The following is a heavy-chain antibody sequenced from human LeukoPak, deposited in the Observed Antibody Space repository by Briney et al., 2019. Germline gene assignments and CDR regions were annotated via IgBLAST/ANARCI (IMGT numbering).Heavy chain of an antibody. J-gene: IGHJ6*02. CDR2: IYSGGST. Sequence: PGGSLRLSCAASGFTVSSNYMSWVRQAPGKGLEWVSLIYSGGSTYYADSVKGRFTISRDISKNTLYLQMNSLRAEDTAVYYCARGLPIAMIIEGNYGMDVWGQGTTVTVSS. V-gene: IGHV3-53*01. CDR3: ARGLPIAMIIEGNYGMDV. CDR1: GFTVSSNY. D-gene: IGHD3-22*01.